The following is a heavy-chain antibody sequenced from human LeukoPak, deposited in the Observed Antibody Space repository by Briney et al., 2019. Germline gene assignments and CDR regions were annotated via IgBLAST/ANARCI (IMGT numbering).Heavy chain of an antibody. J-gene: IGHJ6*04. CDR2: ISYDGSDE. V-gene: IGHV3-30*04. CDR3: ARATDYYGSGSYLPLYYFYGMDV. Sequence: PGGSLRLSCAASGFTFSRHAMHWVRQSPGKGLEWVAIISYDGSDEYIADSVKGRFSISRDNSRNTLVLQMNSLTTEDTALYYCARATDYYGSGSYLPLYYFYGMDVWGKGTAVIVSS. D-gene: IGHD3-10*01. CDR1: GFTFSRHA.